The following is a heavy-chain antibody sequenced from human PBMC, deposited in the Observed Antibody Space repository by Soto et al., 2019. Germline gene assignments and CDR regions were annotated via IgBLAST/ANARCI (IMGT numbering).Heavy chain of an antibody. V-gene: IGHV3-74*01. CDR2: ISTDGSIT. CDR3: ARDTTGLPY. J-gene: IGHJ4*02. D-gene: IGHD1-1*01. CDR1: GLIFSNYK. Sequence: EVQLVESGGGLVQPGGSLRLSCAASGLIFSNYKMHWVRQAPGKGLVWVSRISTDGSITDYADSVKGRFTVSRDNAKNTLYLQMSSRRVDDTAVYYCARDTTGLPYWGQGTLVTVSS.